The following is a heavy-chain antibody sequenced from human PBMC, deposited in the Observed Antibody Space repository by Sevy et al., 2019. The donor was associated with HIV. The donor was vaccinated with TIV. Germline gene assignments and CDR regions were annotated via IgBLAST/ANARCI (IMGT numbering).Heavy chain of an antibody. CDR2: INPNSGGT. Sequence: ASVKVSCKASGYTFTGYYMHWVRQAPGQGLEWMGWINPNSGGTNYAQKFQGRVTMTGDTPISTAYMELSRLSSDDTAVYYCARSERQLVRIGYWGQGTLVTVSS. V-gene: IGHV1-2*02. D-gene: IGHD6-13*01. CDR3: ARSERQLVRIGY. J-gene: IGHJ4*02. CDR1: GYTFTGYY.